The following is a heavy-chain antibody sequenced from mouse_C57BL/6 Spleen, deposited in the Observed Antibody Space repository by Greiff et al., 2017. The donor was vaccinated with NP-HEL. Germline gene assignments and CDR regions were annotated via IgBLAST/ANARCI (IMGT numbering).Heavy chain of an antibody. D-gene: IGHD1-1*01. CDR3: AREGITTVVAPHWYFDV. J-gene: IGHJ1*03. Sequence: QVQLQQPGAELVKPGASVKLSCKASGYTFTSYWMHWVKQRPGQGLEWIGMIHPNSGSTNYNEKFKSKATLTVDKSSSTAYMQLSSLTSEDSAVYYCAREGITTVVAPHWYFDVRGTGTTVTVSS. CDR1: GYTFTSYW. CDR2: IHPNSGST. V-gene: IGHV1-64*01.